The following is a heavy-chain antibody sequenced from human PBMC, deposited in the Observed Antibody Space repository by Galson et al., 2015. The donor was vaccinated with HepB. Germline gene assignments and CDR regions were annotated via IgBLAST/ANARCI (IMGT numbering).Heavy chain of an antibody. D-gene: IGHD4-17*01. CDR3: SREGDYGDYGEIPDY. J-gene: IGHJ4*02. CDR2: IRSLTYGGTA. CDR1: GFTFGDFP. V-gene: IGHV3-49*03. Sequence: SLRLSCAASGFTFGDFPMTWFRQAPGKGLEWVGFIRSLTYGGTAEYAASVKGRFTISRDDARSTAYLQMNSLKTEDTAVYYCSREGDYGDYGEIPDYWGQGTLVIVSS.